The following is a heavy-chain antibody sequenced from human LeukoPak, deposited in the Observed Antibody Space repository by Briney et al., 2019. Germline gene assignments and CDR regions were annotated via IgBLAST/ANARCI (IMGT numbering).Heavy chain of an antibody. D-gene: IGHD3-10*01. CDR3: ARESRSYYYDV. CDR1: GGSISSGGYS. J-gene: IGHJ3*01. CDR2: IYHSGST. V-gene: IGHV4-30-2*01. Sequence: SATLSLTCAVSGGSISSGGYSWSWIRQPPGKGLEWIGYIYHSGSTYYNPSLKSRVTISVDRSKNQFSLKLSSVTAADTAVYYCARESRSYYYDVWGQGTMVTVSS.